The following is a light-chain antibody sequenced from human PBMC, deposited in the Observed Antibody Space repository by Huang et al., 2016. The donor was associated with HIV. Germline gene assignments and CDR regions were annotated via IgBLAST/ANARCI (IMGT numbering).Light chain of an antibody. CDR3: LHYDNWPPYT. V-gene: IGKV3-15*01. Sequence: EIVMTQSPTTLSVSPGERATLSCRASQRVGNNIAWYQQKPGQAPRLLIYAASTRPTVISGRFSGSGSETEFTLTISSLQSEDFAVYYCLHYDNWPPYTFGGGTKVEIK. CDR2: AAS. J-gene: IGKJ4*01. CDR1: QRVGNN.